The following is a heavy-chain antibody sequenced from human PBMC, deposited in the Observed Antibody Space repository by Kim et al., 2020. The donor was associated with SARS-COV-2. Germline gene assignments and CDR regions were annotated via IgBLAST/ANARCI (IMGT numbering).Heavy chain of an antibody. CDR3: AFIPAVGFPVEM. D-gene: IGHD6-13*01. CDR1: GGTFNNYGVSYG. CDR2: MTVKLGRP. Sequence: SVKVSCKASGGTFNNYGVSYGITWVRQAPGQGLQWVGGMTVKLGRPHIAQNFQGRVTITVDKSSNTAYMDLTSLRSDDTAVYFCAFIPAVGFPVEMWG. J-gene: IGHJ3*02. V-gene: IGHV1-69*10.